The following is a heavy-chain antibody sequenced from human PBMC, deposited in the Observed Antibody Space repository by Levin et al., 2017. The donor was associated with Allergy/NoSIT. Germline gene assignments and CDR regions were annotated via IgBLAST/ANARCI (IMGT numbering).Heavy chain of an antibody. J-gene: IGHJ4*02. CDR1: GGSFSGYY. D-gene: IGHD2-2*01. CDR3: ARGVCSSTSCYAGWNDY. V-gene: IGHV4-34*01. CDR2: INHSGST. Sequence: SQTLSLTCAVYGGSFSGYYWSWIRQPPGKGLEWIGEINHSGSTNYNPSPKSRVTISVDTSKNQFSLKLSSVTAADTAVYYCARGVCSSTSCYAGWNDYWGQGTLVTVSS.